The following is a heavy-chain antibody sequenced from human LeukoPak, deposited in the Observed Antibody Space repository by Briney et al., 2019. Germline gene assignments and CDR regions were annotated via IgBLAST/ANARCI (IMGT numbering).Heavy chain of an antibody. CDR1: GFTFSSYA. CDR3: ASTGATPSDY. Sequence: GGSLRLSCAASGFTFSSYAMHWVRQAPGKGLEWVAVISYDGSNKYYADSVKGRFTISRDNSKNTLYLQMNSLRAEDTAVYYCASTGATPSDYWGQGTLVTVSS. D-gene: IGHD1-26*01. J-gene: IGHJ4*02. V-gene: IGHV3-30-3*01. CDR2: ISYDGSNK.